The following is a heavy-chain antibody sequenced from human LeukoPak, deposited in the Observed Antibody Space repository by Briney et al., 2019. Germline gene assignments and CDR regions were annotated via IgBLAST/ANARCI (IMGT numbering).Heavy chain of an antibody. D-gene: IGHD5-12*01. V-gene: IGHV3-20*04. CDR2: INWNGGST. J-gene: IGHJ4*02. CDR1: GFTFNDYG. Sequence: PGGSLRLSCAASGFTFNDYGMSWVRQAPGRGLEWVSGINWNGGSTAYADSVRGRFTISRDNAKNSLYLQMNSLRAEDTAVYYCAREGVSGYEFDYWGQGTLVTVSS. CDR3: AREGVSGYEFDY.